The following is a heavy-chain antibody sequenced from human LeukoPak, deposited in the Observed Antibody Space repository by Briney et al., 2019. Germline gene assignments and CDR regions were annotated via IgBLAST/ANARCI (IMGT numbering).Heavy chain of an antibody. CDR3: ARGAGDQLLYGWFDP. J-gene: IGHJ5*02. Sequence: SETLSLTCAVSGGSISSGGYSWSWIRQPPGKGLKWIGYIYHSGSTYYNPSLKSRVTISVDRSKNQFSLKLSSVTAADTAVYYCARGAGDQLLYGWFDPWGQGTLVTVSS. V-gene: IGHV4-30-2*01. D-gene: IGHD2-2*02. CDR2: IYHSGST. CDR1: GGSISSGGYS.